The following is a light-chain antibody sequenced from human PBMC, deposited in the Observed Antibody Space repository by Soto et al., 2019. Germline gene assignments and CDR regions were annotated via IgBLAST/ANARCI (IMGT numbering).Light chain of an antibody. Sequence: LVLTQSPGTLSLSPGERATLSCRASQSVPKNYLAWYQHKPGQAPSLRIHGPSSRATGIPDRFSGSGSGTDFTLSISRLEPEYFAADYCHKYAPSPQTFGQGTKVEIK. CDR2: GPS. V-gene: IGKV3-20*01. CDR3: HKYAPSPQT. J-gene: IGKJ1*01. CDR1: QSVPKNY.